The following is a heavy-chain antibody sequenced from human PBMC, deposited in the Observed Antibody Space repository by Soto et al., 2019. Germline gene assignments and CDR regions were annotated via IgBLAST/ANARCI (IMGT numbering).Heavy chain of an antibody. CDR2: IFSNDEK. CDR3: ARIRNYAIFTAPPVEPFDN. D-gene: IGHD3-9*01. Sequence: SGPTLVNPTETLTLTCTVSGFSLSNARMGVSWIRQPPGKALEWLAHIFSNDEKSYSTSLKSRLTISKDTSQSQVVLTMTNMDAVDTATYYCARIRNYAIFTAPPVEPFDNWGQGNLVTVSS. J-gene: IGHJ4*02. V-gene: IGHV2-26*01. CDR1: GFSLSNARMG.